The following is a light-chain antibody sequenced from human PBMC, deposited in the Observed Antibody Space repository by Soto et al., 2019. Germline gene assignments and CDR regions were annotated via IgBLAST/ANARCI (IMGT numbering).Light chain of an antibody. CDR2: DVS. CDR3: CSYAGSDTPVV. J-gene: IGLJ2*01. Sequence: QSALTQPRSVSGSPGQSVTISCTGTSSDVGNYNFVSWYQQHPGKAPKLTIFDVSKRPSGVPDRFSGSKSGNTASLTISGLQAEDEADYYCCSYAGSDTPVVFGGGTKVTVL. CDR1: SSDVGNYNF. V-gene: IGLV2-11*01.